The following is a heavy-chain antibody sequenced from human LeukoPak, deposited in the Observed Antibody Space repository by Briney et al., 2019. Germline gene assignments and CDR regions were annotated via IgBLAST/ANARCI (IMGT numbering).Heavy chain of an antibody. CDR1: GDSISSGNYY. CDR2: IYTSGST. CDR3: ARGSSYGSELVSNWFDP. J-gene: IGHJ5*02. Sequence: SQTLSLTCTVSGDSISSGNYYWPWIRQPAGTGLEWLGRIYTSGSTNYNPSLKSRVTISVDTSKNQFSLKLSSVTAADTAVYYCARGSSYGSELVSNWFDPWGQGTLVTVSS. V-gene: IGHV4-61*02. D-gene: IGHD5-18*01.